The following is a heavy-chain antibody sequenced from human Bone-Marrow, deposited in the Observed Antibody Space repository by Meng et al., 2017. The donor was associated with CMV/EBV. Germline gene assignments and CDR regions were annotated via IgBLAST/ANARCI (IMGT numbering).Heavy chain of an antibody. J-gene: IGHJ4*02. V-gene: IGHV3-13*01. D-gene: IGHD3-16*02. CDR1: GFTFSSND. Sequence: GESLKISCAASGFTFSSNDMHWVRQTTGKGLEWVSAIGTAGDTYYPGSVKGRFTISRENAKNSFYLQMNSLRAGDTAVYYCAKDGRVFVKDWGQGTLVTVSS. CDR3: AKDGRVFVKD. CDR2: IGTAGDT.